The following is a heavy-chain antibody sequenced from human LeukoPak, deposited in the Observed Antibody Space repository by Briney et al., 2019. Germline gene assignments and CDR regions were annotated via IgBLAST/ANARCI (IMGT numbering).Heavy chain of an antibody. V-gene: IGHV1-69*04. CDR1: GGTFSSYA. CDR3: AKRGWGYYDSSGYFDY. D-gene: IGHD3-22*01. CDR2: IIPILGIA. J-gene: IGHJ4*02. Sequence: ASVKVSCKASGGTFSSYAISWVRQAPGQGLEWMGRIIPILGIANYAQKFQGRVTITADESTSTAYMELSSLRSEDTAVYYCAKRGWGYYDSSGYFDYWGQGTLVTVSS.